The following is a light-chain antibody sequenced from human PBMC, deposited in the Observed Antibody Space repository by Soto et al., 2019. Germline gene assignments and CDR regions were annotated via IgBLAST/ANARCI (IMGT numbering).Light chain of an antibody. CDR2: EVS. CDR3: SSYAGSNNWV. Sequence: QSALTQPPSASGSPGQSVTISCTGTSSDVGGYNYVSWYQQHPGKAPKLMIYEVSKRPSGVPDRFSGSKSGNTASLTVSGLQAEDEADYYCSSYAGSNNWVFGGGTKHRP. CDR1: SSDVGGYNY. V-gene: IGLV2-8*01. J-gene: IGLJ3*02.